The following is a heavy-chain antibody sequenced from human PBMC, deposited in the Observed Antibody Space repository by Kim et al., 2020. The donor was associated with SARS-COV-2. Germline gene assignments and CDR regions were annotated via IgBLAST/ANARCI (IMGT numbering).Heavy chain of an antibody. V-gene: IGHV6-1*01. Sequence: SMKRRITINPDTSKNQFSLQLNSVTPEDTAVYYCARDERGIAAAGFPFDYWGQGTLVTVSS. D-gene: IGHD6-13*01. CDR3: ARDERGIAAAGFPFDY. J-gene: IGHJ4*02.